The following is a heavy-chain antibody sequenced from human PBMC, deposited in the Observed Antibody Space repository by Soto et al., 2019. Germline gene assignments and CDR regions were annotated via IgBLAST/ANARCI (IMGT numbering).Heavy chain of an antibody. D-gene: IGHD5-18*01. CDR3: VKDFTVMATGY. J-gene: IGHJ4*02. V-gene: IGHV3-30*18. CDR1: GFAFSSYA. CDR2: VSSDGRNK. Sequence: GGSLRLSCAASGFAFSSYALCWVRQGPGKGLEWVAIVSSDGRNKNYAASVKGRFTISRDNSKNTLYLQMNSLRVEDTAVYYCVKDFTVMATGYWGQGTLVTVSS.